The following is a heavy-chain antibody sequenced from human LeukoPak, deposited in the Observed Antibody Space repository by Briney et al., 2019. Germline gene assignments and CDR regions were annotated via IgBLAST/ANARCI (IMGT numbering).Heavy chain of an antibody. CDR2: INTYKGDT. Sequence: ASVKVSCKASGYTLTNYNISWVRQAPGQGLEWMGWINTYKGDTLYAQRLQGRVTMTADTSTSTAYMELRSLRSDDTAVYYCARSIFGGVFDFDYWGQGTLVTVSS. CDR1: GYTLTNYN. D-gene: IGHD3-3*01. V-gene: IGHV1-18*01. CDR3: ARSIFGGVFDFDY. J-gene: IGHJ4*02.